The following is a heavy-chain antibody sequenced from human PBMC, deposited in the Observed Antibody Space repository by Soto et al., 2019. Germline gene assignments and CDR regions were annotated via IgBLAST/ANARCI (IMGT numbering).Heavy chain of an antibody. CDR3: ARDSREYCSGGSCQTGFRTYYMDV. D-gene: IGHD2-15*01. CDR1: GYTFTGYY. CDR2: INPNSGGT. J-gene: IGHJ6*03. V-gene: IGHV1-2*04. Sequence: QVQLVQSGAEVKKPGASVKVSCKASGYTFTGYYMHWVRQAPGQGLEWMGWINPNSGGTNYAQKFQGWVTMTRDTSISTAYMELSRLRSDDTAVYYCARDSREYCSGGSCQTGFRTYYMDVWGKGTTVTVSS.